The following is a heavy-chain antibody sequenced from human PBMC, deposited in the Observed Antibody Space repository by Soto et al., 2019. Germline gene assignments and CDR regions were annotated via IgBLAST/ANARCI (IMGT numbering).Heavy chain of an antibody. Sequence: QVQLVESGGGVVQPGRSLRLSCAASGFTFSSYGMHWVRQAPGKGLEWGAVIWYDGSNKYYADSVKGRFTISRDNSKNKLYLQMNSLRTEDTGLYYCARGNRFDYCYGLDVWGQGTTVTVSS. CDR1: GFTFSSYG. V-gene: IGHV3-33*01. CDR2: IWYDGSNK. J-gene: IGHJ6*02. CDR3: ARGNRFDYCYGLDV. D-gene: IGHD3-16*01.